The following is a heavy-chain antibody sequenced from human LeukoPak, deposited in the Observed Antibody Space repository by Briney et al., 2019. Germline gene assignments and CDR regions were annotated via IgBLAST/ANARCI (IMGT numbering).Heavy chain of an antibody. D-gene: IGHD5-24*01. J-gene: IGHJ4*02. CDR2: IKPDGTEK. CDR1: GFVFSNYW. V-gene: IGHV3-7*01. CDR3: ARGGNSSWDY. Sequence: HPGGSLRLSCAASGFVFSNYWMSWVRQAPGKGLEWVADIKPDGTEKYYVDSLRGRFTISRDNAKNSLYLQMNSLRVEDTAVYYCARGGNSSWDYWGQGALVTVSS.